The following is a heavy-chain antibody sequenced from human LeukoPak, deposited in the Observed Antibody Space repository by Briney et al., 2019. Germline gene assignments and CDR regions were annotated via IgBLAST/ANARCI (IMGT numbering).Heavy chain of an antibody. D-gene: IGHD3-9*01. CDR3: ARADEQHYDITG. Sequence: PSETLSLTCTVSGGSISSYYWSWIRQPPGKGLEWIGYIYTSGSTNYNPSLKSRVTISVDTSKNQFSLKLSSVTAADTAVYYCARADEQHYDITGWGQGTLVTVSP. CDR1: GGSISSYY. CDR2: IYTSGST. J-gene: IGHJ4*02. V-gene: IGHV4-4*09.